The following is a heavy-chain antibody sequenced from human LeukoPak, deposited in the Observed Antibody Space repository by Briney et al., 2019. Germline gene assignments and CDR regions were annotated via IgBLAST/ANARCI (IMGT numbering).Heavy chain of an antibody. CDR2: IWSDGSNK. CDR1: GFTLRSYA. Sequence: GGSLRLSCAASGFTLRSYAMHWVRQTPGKGLEWVAIIWSDGSNKYYADSVKGRFTISRDNSKNTLYLQMNSLRAEDTAVYYCARGSGSFSGGFDYWGQGTLVTVSS. J-gene: IGHJ4*02. D-gene: IGHD1-26*01. V-gene: IGHV3-33*08. CDR3: ARGSGSFSGGFDY.